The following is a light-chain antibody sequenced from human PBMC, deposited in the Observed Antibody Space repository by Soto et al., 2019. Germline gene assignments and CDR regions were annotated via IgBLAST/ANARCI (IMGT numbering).Light chain of an antibody. J-gene: IGLJ3*02. Sequence: QSVLTQPPSASGSPGQSVTISCTGTSSDVGAYNYVSWYQQYPGKAPKLMIYEVTKRPSGVPDRFSGSKSGNTASLTVSGLQAGDEADYYCTSYVGNDIWVFGGGTKLTVL. V-gene: IGLV2-8*01. CDR1: SSDVGAYNY. CDR2: EVT. CDR3: TSYVGNDIWV.